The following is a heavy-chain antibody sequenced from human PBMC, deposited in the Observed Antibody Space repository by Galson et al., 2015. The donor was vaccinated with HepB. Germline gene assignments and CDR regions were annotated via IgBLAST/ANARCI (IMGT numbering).Heavy chain of an antibody. J-gene: IGHJ4*02. CDR2: IWRDGTNK. CDR3: AREGEYFFDY. V-gene: IGHV3-33*01. CDR1: GFIFSNYG. Sequence: SLRLSCAASGFIFSNYGMHWVRQAPGKGLEWVALIWRDGTNKYYSDSVKGRFTISRDKSKNTLYLHMNSQREEDTAVYYCAREGEYFFDYWGQGTLVTVSS.